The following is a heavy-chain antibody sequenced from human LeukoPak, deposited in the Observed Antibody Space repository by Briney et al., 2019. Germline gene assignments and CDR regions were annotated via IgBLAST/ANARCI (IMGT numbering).Heavy chain of an antibody. J-gene: IGHJ4*02. V-gene: IGHV4-61*01. D-gene: IGHD3-10*01. CDR1: GFSVTTDSYC. Sequence: SETLSLTCTVSGFSVTTDSYCWGWIRQPPGKGLEWIGYDYCGGNTNYDPSLKRRVTISVDASKNQFSLTLTSVTAADTAVYFCAXDHFGSLDSWGQGILVTVSS. CDR2: DYCGGNT. CDR3: AXDHFGSLDS.